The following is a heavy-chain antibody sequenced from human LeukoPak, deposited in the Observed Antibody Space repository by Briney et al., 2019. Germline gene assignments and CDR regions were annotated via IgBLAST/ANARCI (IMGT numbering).Heavy chain of an antibody. CDR3: TTAGGHNYYDSSGYVANWFDP. CDR2: IKSKTDGGTT. Sequence: GSLRLSCAASGFTFSSYGMSWVRQAPGKGLEWVGRIKSKTDGGTTDYAAPVKGRFTISRDDSKNTLYLQMNSLKTEDTAVYYCTTAGGHNYYDSSGYVANWFDPWGQGTLVTVSS. CDR1: GFTFSSYG. D-gene: IGHD3-22*01. J-gene: IGHJ5*02. V-gene: IGHV3-15*01.